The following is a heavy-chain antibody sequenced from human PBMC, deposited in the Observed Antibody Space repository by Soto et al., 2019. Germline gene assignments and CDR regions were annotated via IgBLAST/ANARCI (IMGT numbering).Heavy chain of an antibody. CDR2: ISGSGDNT. Sequence: EVQLLESGGCLAQPGGSVRLSCAASGFSFDEYAMTWVRRAAGKGLEWVSAISGSGDNTYYADSVKGRFTISRDSSKNTLYLHLNSLRAEDTAVYYCAKGYYSGYDLAYFDYWGQGTLVTVSS. J-gene: IGHJ4*02. CDR1: GFSFDEYA. V-gene: IGHV3-23*01. D-gene: IGHD5-12*01. CDR3: AKGYYSGYDLAYFDY.